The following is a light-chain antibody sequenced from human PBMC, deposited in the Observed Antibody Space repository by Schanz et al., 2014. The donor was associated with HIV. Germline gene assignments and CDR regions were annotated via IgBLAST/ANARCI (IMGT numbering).Light chain of an antibody. CDR3: MQGLETPLT. Sequence: DIVMTQSPLSLSVTPGEAASISCRSSQTLRHSNTYNCVNWYVQRPGQSPQLLIYLASLRASGGLDRFSGSGSGTDFTLRISRVEAGDAGIYYCMQGLETPLTFGQGTKLEV. CDR1: QTLRHSNTYNC. J-gene: IGKJ2*01. V-gene: IGKV2-28*01. CDR2: LAS.